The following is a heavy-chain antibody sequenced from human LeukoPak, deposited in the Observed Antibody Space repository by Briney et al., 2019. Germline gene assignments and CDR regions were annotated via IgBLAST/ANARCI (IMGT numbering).Heavy chain of an antibody. CDR1: GFSFRDHY. Sequence: GGSLRLSCAASGFSFRDHYIHWVRQAPGKGLEWVSCISSSSSTIYYADSVKGRFTISRDNAKNSLYLQMNSLRAEDTAVYYCASAHYDYVWGSYRHSNFDYWGQGTLVTVSS. CDR3: ASAHYDYVWGSYRHSNFDY. CDR2: ISSSSSTI. V-gene: IGHV3-11*04. J-gene: IGHJ4*02. D-gene: IGHD3-16*02.